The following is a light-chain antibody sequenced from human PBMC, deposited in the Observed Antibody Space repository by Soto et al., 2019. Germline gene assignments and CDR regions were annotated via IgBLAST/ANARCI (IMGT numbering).Light chain of an antibody. CDR2: DVS. V-gene: IGLV2-14*01. CDR3: SSYTTSNTRQIV. Sequence: SVVGQAGSVSWSPWPPVPISCTGNSSDVCGYNYVSWYQQHPGKAPKFMIYDVSNRPSGVSNRFSGSKSGNTASLTISELQAEDEADYYCSSYTTSNTRQIVFGTGTKVTVL. CDR1: SSDVCGYNY. J-gene: IGLJ1*01.